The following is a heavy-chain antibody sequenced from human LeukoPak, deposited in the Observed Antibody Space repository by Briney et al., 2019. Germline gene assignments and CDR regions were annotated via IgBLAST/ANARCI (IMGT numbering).Heavy chain of an antibody. Sequence: GGSLRLSCAASGFTFSSYAMSWVRQAPGKGLEWVSAISGSGGSTYNADSVKGRFTISRDNSKNTLYLLMNSLRAEDTAVYYCAKAVSGYSSSDLDYWGQGTLVTVSS. CDR1: GFTFSSYA. J-gene: IGHJ4*02. CDR2: ISGSGGST. D-gene: IGHD6-13*01. CDR3: AKAVSGYSSSDLDY. V-gene: IGHV3-23*01.